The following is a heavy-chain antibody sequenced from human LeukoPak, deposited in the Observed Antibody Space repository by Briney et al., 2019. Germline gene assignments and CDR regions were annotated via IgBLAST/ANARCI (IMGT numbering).Heavy chain of an antibody. Sequence: GASVKVSCKASGYTFTSYDINWVRQATGQGLEWMGWMNPNSGNTGYAQKFQGRVTMTRNTSISTAYMELSSLRSEDTAVYYCARGRSSSRYQIVGYYYGMDVWGQGTTVTVSS. J-gene: IGHJ6*02. V-gene: IGHV1-8*01. CDR2: MNPNSGNT. CDR1: GYTFTSYD. CDR3: ARGRSSSRYQIVGYYYGMDV. D-gene: IGHD6-13*01.